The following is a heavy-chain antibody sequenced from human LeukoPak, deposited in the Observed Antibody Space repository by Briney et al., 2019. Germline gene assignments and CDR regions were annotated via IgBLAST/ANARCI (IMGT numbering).Heavy chain of an antibody. V-gene: IGHV3-23*01. CDR2: ISGSGGST. J-gene: IGHJ3*02. CDR3: AKSNGYGLVDI. D-gene: IGHD3-10*01. CDR1: GFTFRSYA. Sequence: GGSLRLSCAASGFTFRSYAMSWVRQAPGKGLEWVSGISGSGGSTYYADSVKGQFTISRDNSKNTLYLQMNRLRAEDTAVYYCAKSNGYGLVDIWGQGTMVTVSS.